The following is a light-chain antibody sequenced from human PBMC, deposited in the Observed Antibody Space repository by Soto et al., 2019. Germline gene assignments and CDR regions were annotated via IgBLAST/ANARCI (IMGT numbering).Light chain of an antibody. Sequence: DIHLTQSKSLLSASVGCIFTFTCRASQDISNSLDWYQKKKGKAPKPLIYDASTLQSGVPSRLRGSGYGTELTFTINSMQTEDFATYYCQKLNTYTLTFGQGTRLEI. CDR3: QKLNTYTLT. J-gene: IGKJ5*01. CDR1: QDISNS. CDR2: DAS. V-gene: IGKV1-9*01.